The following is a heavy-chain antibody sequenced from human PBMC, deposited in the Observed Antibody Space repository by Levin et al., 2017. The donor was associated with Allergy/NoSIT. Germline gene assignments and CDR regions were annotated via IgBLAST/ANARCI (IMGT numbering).Heavy chain of an antibody. V-gene: IGHV4-39*01. J-gene: IGHJ4*02. CDR2: IYDSVST. CDR3: ATGPVGFDS. Sequence: MTSETLSLTCNVSAGSISSSPYYWGWIRQPPGTGLEWIGIIYDSVSTYYNPSLNSRVSISVDTSKNQFSLKLTSLTAADTAVYYCATGPVGFDSWGQGILVTVSS. CDR1: AGSISSSPYY.